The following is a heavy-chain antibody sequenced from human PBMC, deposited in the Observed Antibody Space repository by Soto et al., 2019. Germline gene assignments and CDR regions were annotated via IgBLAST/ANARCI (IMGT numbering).Heavy chain of an antibody. J-gene: IGHJ4*02. CDR2: IYYSGST. CDR3: ARESAYSGSRKFDY. V-gene: IGHV4-31*03. D-gene: IGHD1-26*01. Sequence: QVQLQESGPGLVKPSQTLSLTCTVSGGSISSGGYYWSWIRQHPGKGLEWIGYIYYSGSTYYNPSLNRRVTISVDTSKNQFSLKLSSVTAADTAVYYCARESAYSGSRKFDYWGQGTLVTVSS. CDR1: GGSISSGGYY.